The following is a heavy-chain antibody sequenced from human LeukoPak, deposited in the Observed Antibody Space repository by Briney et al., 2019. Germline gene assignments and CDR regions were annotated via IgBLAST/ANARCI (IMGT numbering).Heavy chain of an antibody. Sequence: GGSLRLSCAASGFTFSDWYISWIRQAPGKGLEWVSYISPSGDSTYYGDSVKGRFTISRDNAKSSLYLQMNSLRAEDTAVHYCAREGSGSSQNFDYWGQGTLVTVSS. J-gene: IGHJ4*02. CDR2: ISPSGDST. CDR1: GFTFSDWY. D-gene: IGHD1-26*01. V-gene: IGHV3-11*04. CDR3: AREGSGSSQNFDY.